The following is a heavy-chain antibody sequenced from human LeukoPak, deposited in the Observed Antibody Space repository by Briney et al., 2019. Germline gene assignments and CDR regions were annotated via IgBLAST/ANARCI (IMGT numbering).Heavy chain of an antibody. CDR2: ISSGSRYT. Sequence: GGCLRLSCAASGFPFSTFYMSWVRQAPGKGLEWLSYISSGSRYTLYADSVGGRFTVSRDDAQNLLYLQMNSLRAEDTAVYFCARDRAGSGSYYNNPNGLDLWGQGTTVSASS. V-gene: IGHV3-11*05. D-gene: IGHD3-10*01. CDR3: ARDRAGSGSYYNNPNGLDL. J-gene: IGHJ6*02. CDR1: GFPFSTFY.